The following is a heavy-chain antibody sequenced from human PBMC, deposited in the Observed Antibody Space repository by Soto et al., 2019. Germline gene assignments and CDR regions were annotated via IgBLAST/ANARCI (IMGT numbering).Heavy chain of an antibody. J-gene: IGHJ6*02. CDR3: AKEEDSSGYYGSDYYYYGMDV. Sequence: PGGSLRLSCAASGFSFSRHGIHWVRQAPGKGLEWVAVISYDGSNKYYADSVKGRFTIFRDNSKNTLYLQMNSLRAEDTAVYYCAKEEDSSGYYGSDYYYYGMDVWGQGTTVTVSS. V-gene: IGHV3-30*18. CDR1: GFSFSRHG. CDR2: ISYDGSNK. D-gene: IGHD3-22*01.